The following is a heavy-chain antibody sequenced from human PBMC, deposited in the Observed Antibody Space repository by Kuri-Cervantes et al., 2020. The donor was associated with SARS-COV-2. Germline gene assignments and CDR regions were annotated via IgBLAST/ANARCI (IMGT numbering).Heavy chain of an antibody. J-gene: IGHJ4*02. V-gene: IGHV4-4*07. CDR3: ARGGGGQLDFDY. D-gene: IGHD6-13*01. Sequence: SETLSLTCTLSGGSISGYYWSWIRQSAGKGLEWIGRIYTSGSTNYNPSLKSRVTMSVDTSKNQFSLKLSSVTAADTAVYYYARGGGGQLDFDYWGQGTLVTVSS. CDR2: IYTSGST. CDR1: GGSISGYY.